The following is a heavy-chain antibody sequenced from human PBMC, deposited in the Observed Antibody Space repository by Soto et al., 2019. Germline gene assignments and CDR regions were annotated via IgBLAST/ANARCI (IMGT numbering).Heavy chain of an antibody. CDR1: GFTFSSYA. V-gene: IGHV3-23*01. J-gene: IGHJ3*02. CDR2: IRGSGGST. Sequence: EVQLLESGGGLVQPGGSLRLSCAASGFTFSSYAMSWVRQAPGKGLEWVSAIRGSGGSTYYADSVKGRFTISRDNSKNTLYLQMNSLRAEYTAVYYCAKDVGSWNDCGLVYVDSFDIWGQGTMVTVSS. D-gene: IGHD1-1*01. CDR3: AKDVGSWNDCGLVYVDSFDI.